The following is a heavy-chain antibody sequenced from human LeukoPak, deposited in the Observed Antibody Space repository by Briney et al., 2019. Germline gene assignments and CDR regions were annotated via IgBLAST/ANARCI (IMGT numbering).Heavy chain of an antibody. CDR3: AREPVTGTLNFFDP. Sequence: ASVKVSCKASGYGFTYNYFPWVREAPGQGLEWMGWIKPNSGGTNYAHKFQGRVTMTRDTSLNTAYMELNRLISDDTAVYYCAREPVTGTLNFFDPWGQGALVTVTS. J-gene: IGHJ5*02. CDR1: GYGFTYNY. V-gene: IGHV1-2*02. CDR2: IKPNSGGT. D-gene: IGHD6-19*01.